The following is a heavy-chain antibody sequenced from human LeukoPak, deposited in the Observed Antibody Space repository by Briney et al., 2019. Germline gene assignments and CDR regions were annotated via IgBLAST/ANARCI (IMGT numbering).Heavy chain of an antibody. V-gene: IGHV3-23*01. CDR2: ISGSGGST. CDR1: GFTFSSYA. CDR3: AKDRRLGELSSPFDY. Sequence: GGSLRLSCAASGFTFSSYAMSWVRQAPGQGLEWVSAISGSGGSTYYADSVKGRFTISRDNSKNTLYLQMNSLRAEDTAVYYCAKDRRLGELSSPFDYWGQGTLVTVSS. J-gene: IGHJ4*02. D-gene: IGHD3-16*02.